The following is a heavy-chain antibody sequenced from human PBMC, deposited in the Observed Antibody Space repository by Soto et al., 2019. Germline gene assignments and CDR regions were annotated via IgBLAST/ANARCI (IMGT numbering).Heavy chain of an antibody. J-gene: IGHJ5*02. V-gene: IGHV4-34*01. D-gene: IGHD3-3*01. CDR2: INHSGST. CDR1: GGSFSGYY. Sequence: TPSETLSLTCAVYGGSFSGYYWSWIRQPPGKGLEWIGEINHSGSTNYNPSLKSRVTISVDTSRNQFSLKLSSVTAADTAVYYCARVGDFWSGYYKPARRDYNWFDPWGQGTLVTAPQ. CDR3: ARVGDFWSGYYKPARRDYNWFDP.